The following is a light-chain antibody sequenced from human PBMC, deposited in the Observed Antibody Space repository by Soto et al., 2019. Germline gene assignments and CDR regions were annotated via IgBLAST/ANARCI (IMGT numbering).Light chain of an antibody. CDR1: ESITSGH. CDR3: QRDDSPPT. CDR2: GVS. V-gene: IGKV3-20*01. J-gene: IGKJ5*01. Sequence: EIVLTQSPGTLSFSPGERATLSCRASESITSGHLAWYQQRPGQAPRLLIYGVSSRASGIPDRFSGSGSGSYFTLTISRQEPEDFAVYSCQRDDSPPTFGEGTRLDIK.